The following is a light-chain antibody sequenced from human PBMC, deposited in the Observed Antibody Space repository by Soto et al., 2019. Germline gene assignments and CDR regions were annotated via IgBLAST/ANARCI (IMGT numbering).Light chain of an antibody. Sequence: SPGTLSLSPGERAPLSCRASQSVSSSYLAWYQQKPGQAPRLLIYGASSRATGIPDRFSGSGSGTDFTLTISRLEPEDFAVYACQQYGRHLGFGQRERLEIK. CDR2: GAS. V-gene: IGKV3-20*01. CDR1: QSVSSSY. CDR3: QQYGRHLG. J-gene: IGKJ5*01.